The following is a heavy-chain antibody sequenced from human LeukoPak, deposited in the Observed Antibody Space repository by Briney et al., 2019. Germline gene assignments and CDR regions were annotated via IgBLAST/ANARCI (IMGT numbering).Heavy chain of an antibody. V-gene: IGHV1-2*02. Sequence: RASVKVSCKASGYTFTGYYMHWVRQAPGQGLEWMGWINPNSGGTNYAQKLQGRVTMTWDTSISTAYMELSRLRSDDTAVYYCARAERSRWYGSGYFDYWGQGTLVTVSS. D-gene: IGHD6-13*01. CDR3: ARAERSRWYGSGYFDY. CDR2: INPNSGGT. J-gene: IGHJ4*02. CDR1: GYTFTGYY.